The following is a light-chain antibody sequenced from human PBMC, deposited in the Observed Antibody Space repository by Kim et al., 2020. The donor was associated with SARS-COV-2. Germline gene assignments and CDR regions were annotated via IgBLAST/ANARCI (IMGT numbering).Light chain of an antibody. CDR3: QYRSNWPLT. Sequence: EIVLTQSPATLSLSPGERATLTCRASQSVSSYLAWYQQKPGQDPRLLIYDASNRATGIPTRFSGSGCGTDFTLTISSLEPEDFAIYYCQYRSNWPLTYGGATKV. CDR2: DAS. J-gene: IGKJ4*01. CDR1: QSVSSY. V-gene: IGKV3-11*01.